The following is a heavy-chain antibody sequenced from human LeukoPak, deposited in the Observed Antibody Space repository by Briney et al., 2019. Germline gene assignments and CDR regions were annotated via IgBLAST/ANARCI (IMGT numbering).Heavy chain of an antibody. V-gene: IGHV3-23*01. CDR1: GFTFSDYA. CDR3: ARDLDDYNDFPPIFQY. D-gene: IGHD5-24*01. CDR2: ISGGGTPT. Sequence: PGGSLRLSCAASGFTFSDYAMSWVRQAPGKGLEWVSAISGGGTPTFYADSVKGRFITSRDNSKNTLYLQMNSLRVEDTAVYYCARDLDDYNDFPPIFQYWGQGTQVIVSS. J-gene: IGHJ1*01.